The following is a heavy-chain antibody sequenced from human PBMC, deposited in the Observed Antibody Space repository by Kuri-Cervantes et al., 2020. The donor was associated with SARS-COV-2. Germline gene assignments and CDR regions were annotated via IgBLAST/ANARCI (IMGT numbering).Heavy chain of an antibody. V-gene: IGHV4-4*07. D-gene: IGHD2/OR15-2a*01. CDR2: ISGRGDT. J-gene: IGHJ5*02. Sequence: GSLRLSCTVSGASISNSYWNWIRHPAGKPLQWIGRISGRGDTIYNPSLKSRASMSVVTSKSQFSLTLTSVTAADTAVYYCVGVLSNWFDPWGQGTLVTVSS. CDR3: VGVLSNWFDP. CDR1: GASISNSY.